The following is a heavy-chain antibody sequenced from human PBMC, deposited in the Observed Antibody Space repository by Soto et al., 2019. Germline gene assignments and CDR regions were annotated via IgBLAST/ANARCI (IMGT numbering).Heavy chain of an antibody. CDR3: GRRDGDAFDI. J-gene: IGHJ3*02. CDR2: THYSGST. CDR1: GGSISSYY. V-gene: IGHV4-59*08. Sequence: QVQLQESGPGLLKPSETLSLTCIVPGGSISSYYWSWIGQPPGKGREWNGYTHYSGSTNYNPSRKSRVTISVDPSKRQFALKLSSVTAADTAVYYCGRRDGDAFDIWGQGTKVTVPS.